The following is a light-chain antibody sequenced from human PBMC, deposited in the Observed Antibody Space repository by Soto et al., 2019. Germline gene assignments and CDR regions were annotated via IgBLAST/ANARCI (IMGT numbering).Light chain of an antibody. Sequence: EIVLTQSPCTLCLSPGERATLSCRASQSVASRNLAWYQQKPGQAPRLLISGASSRAIHTPDRFSGSGSGTDFTLTISGLEPEDFAVYYCQHFGNSLWTFGQGTKVDIK. J-gene: IGKJ1*01. CDR2: GAS. CDR3: QHFGNSLWT. CDR1: QSVASRN. V-gene: IGKV3-20*01.